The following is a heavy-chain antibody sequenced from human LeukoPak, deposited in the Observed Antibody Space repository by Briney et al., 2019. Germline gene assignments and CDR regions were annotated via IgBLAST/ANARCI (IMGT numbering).Heavy chain of an antibody. CDR2: ISSSGSTI. Sequence: GGSLRLSCEASGFTFSSYEMNWVRQAPGKGLEWVSYISSSGSTIYYADSVKGRFTISRDNAKDSLYLQMNSLRAEDTAVYYCAELGITMIGGVWGKGTTVTISS. CDR3: AELGITMIGGV. CDR1: GFTFSSYE. V-gene: IGHV3-48*03. D-gene: IGHD3-10*02. J-gene: IGHJ6*04.